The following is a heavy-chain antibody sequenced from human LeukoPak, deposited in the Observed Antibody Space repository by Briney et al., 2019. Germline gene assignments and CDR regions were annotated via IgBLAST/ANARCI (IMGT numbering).Heavy chain of an antibody. CDR2: IYYSGST. D-gene: IGHD4-23*01. CDR3: ARVSVELSNWFDP. CDR1: GGSISSGDYY. J-gene: IGHJ5*02. V-gene: IGHV4-30-4*08. Sequence: PSQTLSLTCTVSGGSISSGDYYWSWIRQPPGKGLEWIGYIYYSGSTYYNPSLKSRVTISVDTSKNQFSLKLSSVTAADTAVYYCARVSVELSNWFDPWGQGTLVTVS.